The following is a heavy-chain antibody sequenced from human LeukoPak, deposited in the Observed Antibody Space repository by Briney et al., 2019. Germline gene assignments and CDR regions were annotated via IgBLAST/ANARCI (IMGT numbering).Heavy chain of an antibody. CDR2: INPSGGST. Sequence: ASVKVSCKASGYTFTSYYMHWVRQAPGQGLEWMGRINPSGGSTSYAQKFQGRVTMTRDTSTSTLYMELSSLRSEDTAVYYCARDPLGTETIWYYYYGMDVWGQGTTVTVSS. CDR3: ARDPLGTETIWYYYYGMDV. CDR1: GYTFTSYY. V-gene: IGHV1-46*01. J-gene: IGHJ6*02. D-gene: IGHD4-11*01.